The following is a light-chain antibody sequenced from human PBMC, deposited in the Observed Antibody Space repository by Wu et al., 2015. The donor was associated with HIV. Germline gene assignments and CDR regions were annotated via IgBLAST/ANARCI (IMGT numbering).Light chain of an antibody. CDR2: AGL. Sequence: IQLTQSPSSLSASVGDTVTITCRASQAIGSYLAWYQQKPGKAPNLLIYAGLTLQSGVPSRFSGSGSETDFTLTISGLQSEDFATYYCQQLNNYPLTFGGGTKVEIK. V-gene: IGKV1-9*01. CDR1: QAIGSY. CDR3: QQLNNYPLT. J-gene: IGKJ4*01.